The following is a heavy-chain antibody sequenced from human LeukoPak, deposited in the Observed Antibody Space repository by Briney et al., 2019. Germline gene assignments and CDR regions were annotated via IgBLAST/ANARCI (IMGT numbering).Heavy chain of an antibody. Sequence: SVKVSCKASGGTFSSYAISWVRQAPGQGLEWMGRIIPIFGTANYAQKFQGRVTITTDESTSTAYMELSSLRSEDTAVYYCARIARSGYGRFDYWGQGTLVTVSS. CDR3: ARIARSGYGRFDY. CDR2: IIPIFGTA. D-gene: IGHD3-3*01. CDR1: GGTFSSYA. J-gene: IGHJ4*02. V-gene: IGHV1-69*05.